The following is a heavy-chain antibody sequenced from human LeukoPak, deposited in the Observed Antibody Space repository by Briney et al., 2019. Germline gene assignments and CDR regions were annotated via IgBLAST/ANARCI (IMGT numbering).Heavy chain of an antibody. V-gene: IGHV3-23*01. CDR1: GSTFSSYA. CDR3: AKVRRITNGGYFDY. J-gene: IGHJ4*02. CDR2: ISGSGGST. Sequence: GGSLRLSCAASGSTFSSYAMSWVRQAPGKGLEWVSAISGSGGSTYYADSVKGRFTISRDNSKNTLYLQMNSLRAEDTAVYYCAKVRRITNGGYFDYWGQGTLVTVSS. D-gene: IGHD2-8*01.